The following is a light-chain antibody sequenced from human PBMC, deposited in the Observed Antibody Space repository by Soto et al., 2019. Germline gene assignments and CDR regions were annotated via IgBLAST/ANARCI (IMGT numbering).Light chain of an antibody. V-gene: IGKV1-16*02. CDR1: QGISNS. J-gene: IGKJ5*01. Sequence: DIQMTQSPSSLSASVGDRVTITCRASQGISNSLSWIQQQPGKAPKLLMFDASRLQSGVPSKFSGSGSGTDFTLIISSLQPEDFATYYCLQYNSYPRTFGQGTRLEIK. CDR3: LQYNSYPRT. CDR2: DAS.